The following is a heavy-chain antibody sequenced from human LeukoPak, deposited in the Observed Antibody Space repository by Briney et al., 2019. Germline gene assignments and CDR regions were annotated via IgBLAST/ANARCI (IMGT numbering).Heavy chain of an antibody. Sequence: ASVKVSCKASGYTFTGYYMHWVRQAPGQGLEWMGWINPNSGATNYAQKFQGRVTMTRDTSISTAYMELSSLRSDDMDVYYCARGVAVAGIDYWGQGTLVTVSS. CDR1: GYTFTGYY. CDR2: INPNSGAT. CDR3: ARGVAVAGIDY. D-gene: IGHD6-19*01. J-gene: IGHJ4*02. V-gene: IGHV1-2*02.